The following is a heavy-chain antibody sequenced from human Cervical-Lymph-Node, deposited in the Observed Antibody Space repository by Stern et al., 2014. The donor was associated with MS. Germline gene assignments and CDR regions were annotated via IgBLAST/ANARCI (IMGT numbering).Heavy chain of an antibody. Sequence: QVQLVQSGAEVKKPGASVKVSCKASGYTFTSYYMHWVRQAPGQGLAWMGIINPSGGSTSYAQKFQGRVTMTRDTSTSTVYMELSSLRSEDTAVYYCARDPDSPYGGNSKDDYWGQGTLVTVSS. CDR3: ARDPDSPYGGNSKDDY. J-gene: IGHJ4*02. D-gene: IGHD4-23*01. CDR1: GYTFTSYY. V-gene: IGHV1-46*03. CDR2: INPSGGST.